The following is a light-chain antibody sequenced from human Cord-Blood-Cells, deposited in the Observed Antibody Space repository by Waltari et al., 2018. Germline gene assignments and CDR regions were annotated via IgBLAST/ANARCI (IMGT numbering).Light chain of an antibody. CDR2: DAS. Sequence: EIVLTQSPATLSLPPGERATLPCRASQSVSSYLAWYQQKPGQAPRLLIYDASNRATGIPARCSGGGSGTDFTLTISSLEPEDFAVYYCQQRSNWPLTFGGGTKVEIK. J-gene: IGKJ4*01. CDR1: QSVSSY. V-gene: IGKV3-11*01. CDR3: QQRSNWPLT.